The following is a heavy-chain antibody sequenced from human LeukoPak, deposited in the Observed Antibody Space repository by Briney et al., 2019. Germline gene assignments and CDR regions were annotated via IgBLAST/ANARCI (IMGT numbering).Heavy chain of an antibody. D-gene: IGHD3-10*01. CDR1: GFTFSSYA. J-gene: IGHJ3*02. CDR3: VKSLRGYYGSGSYWGAFDI. Sequence: GGSLRLSCSASGFTFSSYAMHWVRQAPGKGLEYVSAVSSNGLSIYYADSVKGRFTISRDNSKNTLYLQMSSLRVEDTAVYYCVKSLRGYYGSGSYWGAFDIWGQGTMVTVSS. V-gene: IGHV3-64D*06. CDR2: VSSNGLSI.